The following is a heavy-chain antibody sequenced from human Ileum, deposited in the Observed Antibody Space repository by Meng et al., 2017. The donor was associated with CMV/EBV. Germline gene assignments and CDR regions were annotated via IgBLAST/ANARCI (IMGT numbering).Heavy chain of an antibody. CDR1: GYTFTEYG. CDR3: ARDRGTYLAYLDY. V-gene: IGHV1-18*01. D-gene: IGHD1-26*01. Sequence: ASVKVSCKASGYTFTEYGLSWVRQAPGQGLEWMGWISTYNGNTNYAQKFRGRVTLTTDASTRTVYTELRSLRSDDAAIYYCARDRGTYLAYLDYWGQGTLVTVSS. J-gene: IGHJ4*02. CDR2: ISTYNGNT.